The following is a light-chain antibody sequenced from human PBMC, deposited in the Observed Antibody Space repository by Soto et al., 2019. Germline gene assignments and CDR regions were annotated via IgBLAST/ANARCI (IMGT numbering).Light chain of an antibody. V-gene: IGKV3-15*01. CDR2: SAS. CDR1: HSVSTN. J-gene: IGKJ1*01. CDR3: QQYNNWPRT. Sequence: EILMTQSPATLSVSPGERATLSCRASHSVSTNLAWYQQKPGQAPRLLIYSASTRATGIPARFSGSGSGTEFTLTISSLQSEDFAVYYCQQYNNWPRTFGQGTKVEIK.